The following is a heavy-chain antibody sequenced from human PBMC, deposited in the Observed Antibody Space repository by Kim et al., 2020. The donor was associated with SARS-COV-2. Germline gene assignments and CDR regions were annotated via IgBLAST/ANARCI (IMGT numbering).Heavy chain of an antibody. D-gene: IGHD6-13*01. CDR2: IYYSGST. J-gene: IGHJ6*02. V-gene: IGHV4-31*03. Sequence: SETLSLTCTVSGGSISSGGYYWSWIRQHPGKGLEWIGYIYYSGSTYYNPSLKSRVTISVDTSKNQFSLKLSSVTAADTAVYYCARDRWVSIAAADEDYYYGMDVWGQGTTVTVSS. CDR1: GGSISSGGYY. CDR3: ARDRWVSIAAADEDYYYGMDV.